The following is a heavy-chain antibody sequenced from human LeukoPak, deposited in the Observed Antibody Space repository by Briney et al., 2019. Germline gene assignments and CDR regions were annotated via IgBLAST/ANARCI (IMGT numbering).Heavy chain of an antibody. CDR1: GYTFTGYY. J-gene: IGHJ4*02. CDR2: INPNSGGT. D-gene: IGHD2-2*01. CDR3: ARGALGYCSSTSCYGY. V-gene: IGHV1-2*02. Sequence: GASVKVSCKASGYTFTGYYMHWVRQAPGQGLEWMGWINPNSGGTNYAQKFQGRVTMTRDTSISTAYMELSRLRSDDTAVYYCARGALGYCSSTSCYGYWGQGTLVTVSS.